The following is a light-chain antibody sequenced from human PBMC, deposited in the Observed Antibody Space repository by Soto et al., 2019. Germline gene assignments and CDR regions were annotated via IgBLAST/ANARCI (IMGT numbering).Light chain of an antibody. V-gene: IGKV4-1*01. CDR3: QQYESTPPT. CDR1: QSVLYSSNNKNY. Sequence: DIVMTQSPDSLAVSLGERATINCKSSQSVLYSSNNKNYLAWYQQRPGQTPKLLIYWASTRESGVPDRFSGRGSGSEFTLTISRLQAEDVAVYYCQQYESTPPTFGQGTKLESK. J-gene: IGKJ2*01. CDR2: WAS.